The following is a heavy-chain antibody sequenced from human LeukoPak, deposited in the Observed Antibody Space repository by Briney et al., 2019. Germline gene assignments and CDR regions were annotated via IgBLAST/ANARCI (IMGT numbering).Heavy chain of an antibody. V-gene: IGHV1-2*02. CDR2: INPNSGGT. CDR3: ASAESHDYGET. CDR1: GYTFTGYY. Sequence: ASVKVSCKASGYTFTGYYMHWVRQAPGQGLEWMGWINPNSGGTNYAQKFQGRVTMTRDTSISTAYMDLSRLSSDDTAVYFCASAESHDYGETWGQGTLVTVSS. J-gene: IGHJ4*02. D-gene: IGHD4-17*01.